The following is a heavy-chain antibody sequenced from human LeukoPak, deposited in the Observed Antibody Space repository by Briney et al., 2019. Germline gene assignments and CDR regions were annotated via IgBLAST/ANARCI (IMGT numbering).Heavy chain of an antibody. CDR3: ATGLTGTIDY. CDR1: GFNVSSNY. J-gene: IGHJ4*02. D-gene: IGHD1-7*01. Sequence: GGSLRLSCAVSGFNVSSNYLNWVRQAPGKGPEWVSVIYSGGSTYYADSVKGRFTISRDNSKNTLYLQMNSLKTEDTAVYYCATGLTGTIDYWGQGTLVTVSS. V-gene: IGHV3-66*01. CDR2: IYSGGST.